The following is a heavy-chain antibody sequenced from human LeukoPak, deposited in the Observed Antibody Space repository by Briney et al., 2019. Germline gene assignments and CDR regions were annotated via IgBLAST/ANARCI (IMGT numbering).Heavy chain of an antibody. Sequence: DSVRRSCKTSGYTFTHYFIHWVRQAPGQGLEWMGINSPSGEDTAYAQRFQGRVTMTRDTSTSTVYMELSGLTSEDTAVYYCARENYYGSGSYSDYWGQGTPVTLYS. CDR1: GYTFTHYF. D-gene: IGHD3-10*01. J-gene: IGHJ4*02. CDR3: ARENYYGSGSYSDY. V-gene: IGHV1-46*01. CDR2: NSPSGEDT.